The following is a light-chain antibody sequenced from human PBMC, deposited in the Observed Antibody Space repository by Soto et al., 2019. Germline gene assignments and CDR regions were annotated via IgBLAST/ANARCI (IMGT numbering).Light chain of an antibody. Sequence: AIQLTQSPSSLSASVGDRVTITRRASQGISSALAWYQQKPGKAPKLLIYDASSLESGVPSRFSGSGSGTDFTLTISSLQPEDFATYYCQQFNSYPPFTFGPGTKVDIK. V-gene: IGKV1-13*02. J-gene: IGKJ3*01. CDR1: QGISSA. CDR2: DAS. CDR3: QQFNSYPPFT.